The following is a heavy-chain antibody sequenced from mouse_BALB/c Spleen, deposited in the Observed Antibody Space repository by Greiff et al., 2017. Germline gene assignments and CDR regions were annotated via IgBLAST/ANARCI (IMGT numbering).Heavy chain of an antibody. CDR1: GYTFTSYV. D-gene: IGHD1-2*01. CDR2: INPYNDGT. CDR3: ARPGYEDWFAY. Sequence: VQLQQPGAELVMPGASVKMSCKASGYTFTSYVMHWVKQKPGQGLEWIGYINPYNDGTKYNEKFKGKATLTSDKSSSTAYMELSSLTSEDSAVYYCARPGYEDWFAYWGQGTLVTVSA. V-gene: IGHV1-14*01. J-gene: IGHJ3*01.